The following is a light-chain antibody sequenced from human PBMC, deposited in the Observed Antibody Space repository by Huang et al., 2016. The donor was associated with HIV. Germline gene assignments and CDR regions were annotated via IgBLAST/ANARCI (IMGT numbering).Light chain of an antibody. CDR1: QSVTSGF. V-gene: IGKV3-20*01. CDR2: GAS. J-gene: IGKJ2*01. CDR3: QQYDTSPPYT. Sequence: EIVLTQSPGTLSLSHGETATLSCRAIQSVTSGFLAWYQHAHGQAPRLLIYGASNRSTGGPDRFSGSGSGTDCKLTISRLEPEDFVVYFCQQYDTSPPYTFGQGTKLEIK.